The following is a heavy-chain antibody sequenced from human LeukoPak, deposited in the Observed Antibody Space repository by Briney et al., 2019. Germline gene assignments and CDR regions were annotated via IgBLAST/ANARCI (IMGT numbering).Heavy chain of an antibody. V-gene: IGHV3-21*01. D-gene: IGHD4-23*01. CDR1: GFTFSSYS. CDR2: ISSSSSYI. CDR3: ARVVVPLVATPDAFDI. J-gene: IGHJ3*02. Sequence: GGSLRLSCAASGFTFSSYSMTWVRQAPGKGLEWVSSISSSSSYINYADSVKGRFTISRDNAKNSLYLQMNSLRAEDTAVYYCARVVVPLVATPDAFDIWGQGTMVTVSS.